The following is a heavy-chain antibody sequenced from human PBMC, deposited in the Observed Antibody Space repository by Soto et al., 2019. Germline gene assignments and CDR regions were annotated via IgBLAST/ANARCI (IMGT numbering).Heavy chain of an antibody. V-gene: IGHV3-64D*06. J-gene: IGHJ4*02. CDR2: ISYNGGST. CDR1: GFTFSNYA. CDR3: VSIDGMPVAATADY. D-gene: IGHD6-19*01. Sequence: GGSLRLSSSASGFTFSNYAMHWVRQAPGKGLEYVSAISYNGGSTYYADAVKGRFTISRDNSKNTLSLQMSSLRPEDTAVYYCVSIDGMPVAATADYWGQGTLVTVSS.